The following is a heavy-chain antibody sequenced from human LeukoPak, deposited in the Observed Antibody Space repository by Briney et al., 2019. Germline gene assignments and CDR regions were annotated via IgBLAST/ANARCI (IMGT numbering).Heavy chain of an antibody. V-gene: IGHV3-13*01. J-gene: IGHJ4*02. CDR1: GFTLIDYD. CDR2: IGIRGDT. Sequence: GGSLRLSCAAPGFTLIDYDMHWVRQVIGKGLERVSAIGIRGDTHYSGSVKGRFTISRENAESSLYLQMNSLRAEDTAVYYCARGGIQVSGIDEFDYWGQGTLVTVSS. D-gene: IGHD6-19*01. CDR3: ARGGIQVSGIDEFDY.